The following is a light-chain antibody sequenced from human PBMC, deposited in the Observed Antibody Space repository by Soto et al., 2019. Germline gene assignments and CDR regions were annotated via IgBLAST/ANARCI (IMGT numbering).Light chain of an antibody. CDR2: DAS. CDR3: QQRNMWPPIT. CDR1: QSVRTY. V-gene: IGKV3-11*01. Sequence: EIVLTQSPVTLSLSPGERATLSCRASQSVRTYLAWYQVKPGQAPRLLIYDASSRASGVPARFSGSGSGTDFTLDISSREPEDFAVYYCQQRNMWPPITFGQGTRLEI. J-gene: IGKJ5*01.